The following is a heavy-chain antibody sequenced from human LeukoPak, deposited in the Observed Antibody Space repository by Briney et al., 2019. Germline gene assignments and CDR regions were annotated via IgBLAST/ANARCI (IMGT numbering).Heavy chain of an antibody. Sequence: SETLSLTCAVYGGSFSGYYWSWIRQPPGKGLEWIGEINHSGTTDCNPSLKSRVTISVDTSKNQFSLKLSSVTAADTAVYYCARGWITFGGVITNWSQGTLVTVSS. V-gene: IGHV4-34*01. CDR2: INHSGTT. D-gene: IGHD3-16*02. J-gene: IGHJ4*02. CDR1: GGSFSGYY. CDR3: ARGWITFGGVITN.